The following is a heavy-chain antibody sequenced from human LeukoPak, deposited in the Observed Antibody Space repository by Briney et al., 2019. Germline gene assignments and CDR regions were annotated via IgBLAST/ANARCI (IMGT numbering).Heavy chain of an antibody. CDR2: IYYSGTT. Sequence: SETLSLTCTISGASIDSYYWSWIRQPPGKGLEWIGYIYYSGTTNYNPSLKRRVTISVDTSKNQFSLKLSSVTAADTAVYYCARVFDSGSQAYFYYMDVWGKGTTVTIFS. J-gene: IGHJ6*03. V-gene: IGHV4-59*01. CDR1: GASIDSYY. D-gene: IGHD3-10*01. CDR3: ARVFDSGSQAYFYYMDV.